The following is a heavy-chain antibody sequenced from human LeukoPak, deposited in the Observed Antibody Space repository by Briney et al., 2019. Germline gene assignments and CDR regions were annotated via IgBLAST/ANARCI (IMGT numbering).Heavy chain of an antibody. V-gene: IGHV4-39*07. D-gene: IGHD3-22*01. J-gene: IGHJ4*02. Sequence: PSETRSLTCTVSGGSISSSSYYWGWIRQPPGKGLEWIGSIYYSGSTYYNPSLKSRVTISVDTSKNQFSLKLSSVTAADTAVYYCARDLWEYYDSSGYYDYWGQGTLVTVSS. CDR1: GGSISSSSYY. CDR2: IYYSGST. CDR3: ARDLWEYYDSSGYYDY.